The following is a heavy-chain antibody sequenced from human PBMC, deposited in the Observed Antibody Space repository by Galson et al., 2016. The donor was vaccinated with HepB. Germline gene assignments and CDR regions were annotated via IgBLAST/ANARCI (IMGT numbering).Heavy chain of an antibody. Sequence: SLRLSCAASGFTFSGYYMSWIRQATGKGLEWLSYITSTDSTIYYADSVKGLITISRDNDKNSLYLQMNNLRAEDTAVYYCARHRSVLRFLEELTDYYDYYGMDAWGQGTTVTVSS. CDR1: GFTFSGYY. CDR2: ITSTDSTI. CDR3: ARHRSVLRFLEELTDYYDYYGMDA. J-gene: IGHJ6*02. V-gene: IGHV3-11*01. D-gene: IGHD3-3*01.